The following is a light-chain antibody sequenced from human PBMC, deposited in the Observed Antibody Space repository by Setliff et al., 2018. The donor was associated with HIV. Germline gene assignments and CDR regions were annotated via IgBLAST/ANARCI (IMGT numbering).Light chain of an antibody. J-gene: IGLJ2*01. Sequence: QSVLTQPPSTSGTPGQKVTVSCSGSGSNIGRNSVFWYQQLPGTAPKLLMYNNDQRPSGVPDRFSGSKSGTSASLAISDLRSGDEADCYCATSDDSLSAVVYGGGTKVTVL. CDR2: NND. CDR1: GSNIGRNS. CDR3: ATSDDSLSAVV. V-gene: IGLV1-47*02.